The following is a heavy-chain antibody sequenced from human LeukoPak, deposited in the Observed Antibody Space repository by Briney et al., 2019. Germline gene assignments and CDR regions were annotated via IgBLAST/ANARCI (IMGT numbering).Heavy chain of an antibody. D-gene: IGHD5-18*01. Sequence: GGSLRLSCEASGFTFSSYAMSWVRQAPGKGLEWVSAISGSGGSTYYADSVKGRFTISRDNSKSTLYLKMNSLRAEDTAVYLCKGMVTDFDYWGQGTLVTVSS. V-gene: IGHV3-23*01. CDR3: KGMVTDFDY. CDR2: ISGSGGST. J-gene: IGHJ4*02. CDR1: GFTFSSYA.